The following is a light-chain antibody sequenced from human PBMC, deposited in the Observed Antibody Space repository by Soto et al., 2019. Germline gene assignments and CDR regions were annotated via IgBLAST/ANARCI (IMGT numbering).Light chain of an antibody. CDR1: NSDIGANNY. J-gene: IGLJ3*02. Sequence: QSVLTQPASVSGSPGQSITISCAGTNSDIGANNYVSWYQQHPGKAPKLMIYDVSNRPSGVSTRFSGSKSANTASLTISGLLAEDESEYYCASYSISTTGVFCGGTKVTVL. CDR3: ASYSISTTGV. CDR2: DVS. V-gene: IGLV2-14*03.